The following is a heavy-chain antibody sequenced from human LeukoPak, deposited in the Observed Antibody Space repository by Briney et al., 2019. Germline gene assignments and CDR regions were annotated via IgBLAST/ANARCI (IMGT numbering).Heavy chain of an antibody. Sequence: ASVKVSCKASGYTFTGYYMHWVRQAPGQGLERMGWISAYNGNTNYAQKLQGRVTMTTDTSTSTAYMELRSLRSDDTAVYYCARATPGFWSGYYLDYWGQGTLVTVSS. CDR3: ARATPGFWSGYYLDY. CDR2: ISAYNGNT. V-gene: IGHV1-18*04. CDR1: GYTFTGYY. J-gene: IGHJ4*02. D-gene: IGHD3-3*01.